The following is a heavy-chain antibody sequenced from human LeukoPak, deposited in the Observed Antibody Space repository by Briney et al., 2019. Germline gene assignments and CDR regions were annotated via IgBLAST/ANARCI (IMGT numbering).Heavy chain of an antibody. CDR1: GFTFSSYG. CDR2: ISGSGGST. J-gene: IGHJ5*02. Sequence: GGSLRLSCAASGFTFSSYGMHWVRQAPGKGLEWVSAISGSGGSTYYADSVKGRFTISRDNSKNTLYLQMNSLRAEDTAVYYCAKKLSYYDSSGYYYSTWGQGTLVTVSS. CDR3: AKKLSYYDSSGYYYST. D-gene: IGHD3-22*01. V-gene: IGHV3-23*01.